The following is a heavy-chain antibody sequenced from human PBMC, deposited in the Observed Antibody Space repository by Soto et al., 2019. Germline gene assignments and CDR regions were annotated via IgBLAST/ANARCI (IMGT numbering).Heavy chain of an antibody. J-gene: IGHJ4*02. CDR1: GGSISSGDYY. D-gene: IGHD5-12*01. CDR3: ARGRWLRQSFDS. CDR2: IYYSGST. Sequence: SETLSLTCTVSGGSISSGDYYWSWIRQPPGKGLEWIGDIYYSGSTNYNPSLKSRVTISVDTSKNQFSLNLYSVTAADTAVYYCARGRWLRQSFDSWGQGTLVTVSS. V-gene: IGHV4-30-4*01.